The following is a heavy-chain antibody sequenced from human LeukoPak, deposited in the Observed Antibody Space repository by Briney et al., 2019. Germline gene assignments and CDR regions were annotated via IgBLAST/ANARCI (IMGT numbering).Heavy chain of an antibody. CDR3: AEPEGGYYDIRPD. J-gene: IGHJ4*02. CDR2: ISGSGGST. Sequence: GGSLRLSCTASGFTFSSYAMSWVRQAPGKGLEWVSAISGSGGSTYYADSVKGRFTISRDNSKNTLYLQMNSLRAEDTAVYYCAEPEGGYYDIRPDWGQGTLVTVSS. D-gene: IGHD3-22*01. CDR1: GFTFSSYA. V-gene: IGHV3-23*01.